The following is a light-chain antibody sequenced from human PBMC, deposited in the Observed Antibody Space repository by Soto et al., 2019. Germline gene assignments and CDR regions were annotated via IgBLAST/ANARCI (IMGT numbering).Light chain of an antibody. Sequence: DIQMTQSPSTLSASVGDSVTITCRASQSITTWLAWYQQKPGKAPKLLIYDAYSLESGVPSRFSGRRSGTEFTLTIAGLQPEDFATYYCQQYESYSPLTFGGGTKVDIK. V-gene: IGKV1-5*01. J-gene: IGKJ4*01. CDR1: QSITTW. CDR2: DAY. CDR3: QQYESYSPLT.